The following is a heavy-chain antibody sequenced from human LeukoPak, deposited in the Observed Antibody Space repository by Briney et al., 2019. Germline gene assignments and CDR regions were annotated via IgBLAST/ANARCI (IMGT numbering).Heavy chain of an antibody. V-gene: IGHV4-59*01. D-gene: IGHD3-22*01. Sequence: PSETLSLTCTVSGVSISSYYWRWIRQPLGKGLEWIGYIYYRGSTNYNPSLKSRVTISVDTSKNQFSLKLSSVTAADTAVYYCARLETGYDSGGYDGRFDPWGQGTLVTVSS. CDR1: GVSISSYY. J-gene: IGHJ5*02. CDR3: ARLETGYDSGGYDGRFDP. CDR2: IYYRGST.